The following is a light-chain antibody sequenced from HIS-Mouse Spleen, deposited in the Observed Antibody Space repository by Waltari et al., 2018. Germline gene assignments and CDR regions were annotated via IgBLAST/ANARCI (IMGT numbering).Light chain of an antibody. CDR2: EVS. V-gene: IGLV2-14*01. CDR3: SSYTSSSTLV. CDR1: SSAVGGYNY. J-gene: IGLJ3*02. Sequence: QSALTQPASVSGSPGQSITISCTGTSSAVGGYNYVPWYHQHPGKAPKLMIYEVSNRPSGVSNRFSGSKSGNTASLTISGLQAEDEADYYCSSYTSSSTLVFGGGTKLTVL.